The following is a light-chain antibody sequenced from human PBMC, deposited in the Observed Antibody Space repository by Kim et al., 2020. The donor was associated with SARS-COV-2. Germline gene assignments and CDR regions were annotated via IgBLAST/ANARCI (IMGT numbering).Light chain of an antibody. Sequence: PSTGDRVTITCRASQGVSSYLALYQQKPGKAPKLLIYAASTLQSGVPSRFSGSGSGTDFSLTISCLQSEDFATYFCQQYYSYPQTFGQGTKLEI. V-gene: IGKV1-8*01. CDR3: QQYYSYPQT. J-gene: IGKJ2*01. CDR1: QGVSSY. CDR2: AAS.